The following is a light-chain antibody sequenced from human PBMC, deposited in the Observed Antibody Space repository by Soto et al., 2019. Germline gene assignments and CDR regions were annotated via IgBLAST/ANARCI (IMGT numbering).Light chain of an antibody. J-gene: IGLJ2*01. Sequence: QSVLTQPASVSGSPGQSITISCTGTSSDVGGYKSVSWYQQHPGKAPKLMIYDVSNRPSGVSNRFSGSKSGNTAPLTISGLQAEDQADYYCITYTSSSTSVVFGGGTKLTVL. CDR3: ITYTSSSTSVV. V-gene: IGLV2-14*01. CDR1: SSDVGGYKS. CDR2: DVS.